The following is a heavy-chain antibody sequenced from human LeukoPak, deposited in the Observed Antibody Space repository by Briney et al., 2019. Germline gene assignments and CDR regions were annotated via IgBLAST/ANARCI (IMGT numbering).Heavy chain of an antibody. CDR2: ISGSDGST. CDR1: GFTFTNYA. J-gene: IGHJ4*02. V-gene: IGHV3-23*01. CDR3: AKDNRRHYTSGPNPDSLH. Sequence: GGSLRLSCAASGFTFTNYAMTWVRQAPGKGLEWVAGISGSDGSTYYADSVKGRFTISRDNAKNSLYLQMNSLRVEDTAFYYCAKDNRRHYTSGPNPDSLHWGQGALVTVSS. D-gene: IGHD6-19*01.